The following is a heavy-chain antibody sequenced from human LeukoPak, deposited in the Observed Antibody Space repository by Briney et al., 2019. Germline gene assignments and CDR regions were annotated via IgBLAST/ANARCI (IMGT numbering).Heavy chain of an antibody. J-gene: IGHJ4*02. D-gene: IGHD3-3*01. CDR1: GYTFTGYY. Sequence: GASVKVSCKASGYTFTGYYMHWVRQAPGQGLEWMGRINPNSGGTSYAQKFQGRVTMTRDTSISTAYMELSRLRSDDTAVYYCARVFGAVIKSLGYWGQGTLVTVSS. V-gene: IGHV1-2*06. CDR2: INPNSGGT. CDR3: ARVFGAVIKSLGY.